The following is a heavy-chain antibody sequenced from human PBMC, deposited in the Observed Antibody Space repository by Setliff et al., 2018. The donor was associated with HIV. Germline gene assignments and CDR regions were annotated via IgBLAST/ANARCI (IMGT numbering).Heavy chain of an antibody. CDR1: GGSFSGYY. D-gene: IGHD1-1*01. CDR2: INHSGST. J-gene: IGHJ4*02. Sequence: SETLSLTCAVYGGSFSGYYWSWIRQPPGKGLEWIGEINHSGSTNYNPSLKSRVTISVDTSKNQFSLKVSSVAAADTAVYYCARERSLITNRRYFDSWGQGTLVTV. V-gene: IGHV4-34*01. CDR3: ARERSLITNRRYFDS.